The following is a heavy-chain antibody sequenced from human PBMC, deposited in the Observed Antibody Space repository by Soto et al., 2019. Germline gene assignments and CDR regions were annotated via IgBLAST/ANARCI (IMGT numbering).Heavy chain of an antibody. J-gene: IGHJ6*03. Sequence: PGESLKISCKGSGYSFTSYWIGWVSQIPGKGLEWMGIIYPGDSDTRYSPSFQGQVTISADKSISTAYLQWSSLRSEDTAVYYCARSEDTGRYQRGYYYYMDVWGKGTTVTVSS. CDR2: IYPGDSDT. V-gene: IGHV5-51*01. D-gene: IGHD2-2*01. CDR1: GYSFTSYW. CDR3: ARSEDTGRYQRGYYYYMDV.